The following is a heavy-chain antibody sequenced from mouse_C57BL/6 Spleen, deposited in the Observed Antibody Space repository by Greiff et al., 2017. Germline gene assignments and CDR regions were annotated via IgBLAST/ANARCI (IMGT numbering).Heavy chain of an antibody. D-gene: IGHD3-2*02. J-gene: IGHJ3*01. Sequence: VQLQQPGAELVMPGASVKLSCKASGYTFTSYWMHWVKQRPGQGLEWIGEIDPSDGYTNYNQKFKGKSTLTVDKSSSTAYMQLSSLTSEDSAVYYCAKGEGSSGPFAYWGQGTLVTVSA. CDR1: GYTFTSYW. V-gene: IGHV1-69*01. CDR2: IDPSDGYT. CDR3: AKGEGSSGPFAY.